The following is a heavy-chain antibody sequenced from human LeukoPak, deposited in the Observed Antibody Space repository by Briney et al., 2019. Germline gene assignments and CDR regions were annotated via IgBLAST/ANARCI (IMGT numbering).Heavy chain of an antibody. CDR1: GFTFSSYW. Sequence: GGSLRLSCAASGFTFSSYWMSWVRQAPGKGLVWVSRINTDGSSTSYADSVKGRFIISRDNAKNTLYLQMNSLRAEDTAVYYCARDPGGPSYDILTGHSDAFDIWGQGTMVTVSS. V-gene: IGHV3-74*01. CDR3: ARDPGGPSYDILTGHSDAFDI. D-gene: IGHD3-9*01. J-gene: IGHJ3*02. CDR2: INTDGSST.